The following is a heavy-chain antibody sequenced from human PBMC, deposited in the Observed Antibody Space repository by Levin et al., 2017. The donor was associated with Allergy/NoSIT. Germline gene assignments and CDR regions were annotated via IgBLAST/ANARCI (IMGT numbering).Heavy chain of an antibody. J-gene: IGHJ4*02. CDR3: ARDMAGSIAAAGTIDY. D-gene: IGHD6-13*01. Sequence: PGGSLRLSCAASGFTFSSYSMNWVRQAPGKGLEWVSSISSSSSYIYYADSVKGRFTISRDNAKNSLYLQMNSLRAEDTAVYYCARDMAGSIAAAGTIDYWGQGTLVTVSS. CDR1: GFTFSSYS. CDR2: ISSSSSYI. V-gene: IGHV3-21*01.